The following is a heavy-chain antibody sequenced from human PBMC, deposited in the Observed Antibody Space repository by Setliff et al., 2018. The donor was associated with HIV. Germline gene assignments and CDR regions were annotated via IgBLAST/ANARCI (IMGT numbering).Heavy chain of an antibody. CDR2: LHLSGDT. D-gene: IGHD3-16*01. CDR1: GDSINSGTYY. CDR3: ARVSTDYVWGSFLSSGPYYFDF. V-gene: IGHV4-61*02. J-gene: IGHJ4*02. Sequence: PSETLSLTCTVSGDSINSGTYYWSWIRQPAGKGLEWIGRLHLSGDTNYNPSLKSRVTISADTSKSQFSLKLTSVPAADTAADFGARVSTDYVWGSFLSSGPYYFDFWGQGALVTVSS.